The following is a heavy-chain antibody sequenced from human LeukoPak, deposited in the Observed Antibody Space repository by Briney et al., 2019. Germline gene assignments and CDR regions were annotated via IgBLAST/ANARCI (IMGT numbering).Heavy chain of an antibody. CDR3: ARDFSSWYERPHTGFDY. V-gene: IGHV1-69*13. J-gene: IGHJ4*02. Sequence: SVKVSCTASGYTFTSYAMHWVRQAPGQRLEWMGGIIPIFGTANYAQKFQGRVTITADESTSTAYTELSSLRSEDTAVYYCARDFSSWYERPHTGFDYWGQGTLVTVSS. D-gene: IGHD6-13*01. CDR1: GYTFTSYA. CDR2: IIPIFGTA.